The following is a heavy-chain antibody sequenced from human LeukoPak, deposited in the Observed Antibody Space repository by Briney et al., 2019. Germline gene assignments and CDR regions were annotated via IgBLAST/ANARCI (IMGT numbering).Heavy chain of an antibody. D-gene: IGHD6-19*01. J-gene: IGHJ6*03. CDR3: ARSVAARHGQHYYMDV. CDR1: GYTFTSYY. CDR2: INPSGGST. V-gene: IGHV1-46*01. Sequence: GASVKVSCKASGYTFTSYYMHWVRQAPGQGLEWMGIINPSGGSTSYAQKFHGRVTMTRDMSTSTVYMELSSLRSEDTAVYYCARSVAARHGQHYYMDVWGKGTTATVSS.